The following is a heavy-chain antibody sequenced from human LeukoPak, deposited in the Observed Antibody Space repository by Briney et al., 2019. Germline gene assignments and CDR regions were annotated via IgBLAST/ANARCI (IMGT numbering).Heavy chain of an antibody. CDR2: ISSNGDTT. V-gene: IGHV3-64*01. D-gene: IGHD3-16*01. CDR3: AREVDGGFDP. Sequence: GGSLRLSCAASGFTFSFYTMHWARQAPGKGLESVSAISSNGDTTYYLKSVKDRFIISRDNSKNTPYLQMGSLRVEDMAVYYCAREVDGGFDPWGQGTLVTVSS. J-gene: IGHJ5*02. CDR1: GFTFSFYT.